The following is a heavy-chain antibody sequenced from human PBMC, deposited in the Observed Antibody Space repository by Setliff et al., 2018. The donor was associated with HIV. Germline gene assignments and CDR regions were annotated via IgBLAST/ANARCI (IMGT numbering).Heavy chain of an antibody. D-gene: IGHD5-18*01. J-gene: IGHJ4*02. Sequence: PSETLSLTCTVSGDSITSGSYYWGWIRQPPGKGLEWIGTIYYSGNMNYNPSLKSRVTISIDTSKQFSLKLSSVTAADTAVYYCRGVDTAMVRFFDYWGQGTLVTVSS. V-gene: IGHV4-39*03. CDR2: IYYSGNM. CDR1: GDSITSGSYY. CDR3: RGVDTAMVRFFDY.